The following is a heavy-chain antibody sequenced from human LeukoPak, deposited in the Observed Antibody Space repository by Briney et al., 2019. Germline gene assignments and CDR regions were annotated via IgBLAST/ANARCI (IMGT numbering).Heavy chain of an antibody. V-gene: IGHV1-69*13. CDR3: ARDRAGAAAIFHYYGMDV. Sequence: GASVKVSCKASGGTFSSYAISWVRQAPGQGLEWMGGIIPIFGTANYAQKFQGRVTITGDESTSTAYMELSSLRSEDTAVYYCARDRAGAAAIFHYYGMDVWGKGTTVTVSS. D-gene: IGHD2-2*01. CDR2: IIPIFGTA. CDR1: GGTFSSYA. J-gene: IGHJ6*04.